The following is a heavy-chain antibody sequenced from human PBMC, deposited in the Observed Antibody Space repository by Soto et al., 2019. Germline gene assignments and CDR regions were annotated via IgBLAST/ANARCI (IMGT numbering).Heavy chain of an antibody. D-gene: IGHD6-19*01. J-gene: IGHJ3*01. CDR3: VAGQSDRRAFDL. CDR1: GGTFSSYA. Sequence: GASVKVSCKASGGTFSSYAISWVLQAPGQGLEWMGGIIPIFGTANYAQKFQGRVTITADKSTSTAYMELSSLRSEDTAVYYCVAGQSDRRAFDLWGQGTMVTVSS. V-gene: IGHV1-69*06. CDR2: IIPIFGTA.